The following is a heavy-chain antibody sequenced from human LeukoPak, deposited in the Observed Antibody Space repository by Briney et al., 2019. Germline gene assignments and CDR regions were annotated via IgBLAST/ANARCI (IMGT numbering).Heavy chain of an antibody. V-gene: IGHV1-69*05. J-gene: IGHJ4*02. CDR2: IIPIFGTA. D-gene: IGHD2-15*01. CDR1: GGTFSSYA. Sequence: GASVKVSCKASGGTFSSYAISWVRQAPGQGLEWMGGIIPIFGTANYAQKVQGRVTITTDESTGTAYMELSSLRSEDTAVYYCARDFFHGHCSGLSCFLLDYWGQGSLVTVSS. CDR3: ARDFFHGHCSGLSCFLLDY.